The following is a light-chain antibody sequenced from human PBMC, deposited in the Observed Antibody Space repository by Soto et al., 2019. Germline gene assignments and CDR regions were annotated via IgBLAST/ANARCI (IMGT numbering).Light chain of an antibody. CDR1: QSISRN. J-gene: IGKJ1*01. V-gene: IGKV3-15*01. CDR3: QQYKNWPRT. CDR2: DAS. Sequence: EIEMTQSPATLSVSPGEGATLSCRASQSISRNLAWYQQRLGQTPRLLIYDASTRSTGIPARFSGSGPGTEFTLTISSLQSEDFAIYYCQQYKNWPRTFGQGTKVDIK.